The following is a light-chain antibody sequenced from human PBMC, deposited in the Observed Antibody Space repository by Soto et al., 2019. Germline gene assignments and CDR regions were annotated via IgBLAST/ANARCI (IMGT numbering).Light chain of an antibody. CDR2: GAS. Sequence: EIVLTQSPGTLSLSPGERATLSCRASQSVSSSYLAWYQQKPGQAPRLLIYGASSRATGIPDRFSGSGSGTAFTLTISRLEPADFAVYYCHQYGSPPRTFGQGTKVEIK. J-gene: IGKJ1*01. V-gene: IGKV3-20*01. CDR3: HQYGSPPRT. CDR1: QSVSSSY.